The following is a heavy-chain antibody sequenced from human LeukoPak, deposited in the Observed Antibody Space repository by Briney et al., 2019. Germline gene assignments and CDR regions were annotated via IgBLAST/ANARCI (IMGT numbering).Heavy chain of an antibody. CDR1: GFKFNHYD. CDR2: ISASGSLI. V-gene: IGHV3-23*01. J-gene: IGHJ6*03. CDR3: AKDLGTYDDDLTGYVHYYFYMDV. D-gene: IGHD3-9*01. Sequence: GGSLRLSCAASGFKFNHYDMSWVRQAPGKGLEWVSSISASGSLIYYTDSVEGRFTISRDNSKNTLYLQMNSLRPEHAAVYYCAKDLGTYDDDLTGYVHYYFYMDVWGKGATVTISS.